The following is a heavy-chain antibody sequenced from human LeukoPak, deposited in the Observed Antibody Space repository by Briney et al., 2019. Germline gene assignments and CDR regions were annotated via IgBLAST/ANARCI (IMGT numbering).Heavy chain of an antibody. CDR2: TSSGGSIK. J-gene: IGHJ3*02. Sequence: IPGVSLRLSCAASRFTFSDYYMSWVRQAPGKGLEWVTYTSSGGSIKSYADPVKGRFSISRDSAKNSLYLEMNSLRAEDTAVYYCARVVRGGNSGYAFDIWGQGTMVTVSS. CDR1: RFTFSDYY. V-gene: IGHV3-11*01. CDR3: ARVVRGGNSGYAFDI. D-gene: IGHD4-23*01.